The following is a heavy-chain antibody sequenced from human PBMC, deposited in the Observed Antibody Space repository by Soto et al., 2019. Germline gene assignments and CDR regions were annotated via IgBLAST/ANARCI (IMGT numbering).Heavy chain of an antibody. CDR2: ISGSGGST. J-gene: IGHJ4*02. CDR3: AKAPYCSSTSCSRGYYFDY. Sequence: GALRLSCAASGFTFSSYAMSWVRQAPGKGLEWVSAISGSGGSTYYADSVKGRFTISRDNSKNTLYLQMNSLRAEDTAVYYCAKAPYCSSTSCSRGYYFDYWGQGTLVTVSS. CDR1: GFTFSSYA. V-gene: IGHV3-23*01. D-gene: IGHD2-2*01.